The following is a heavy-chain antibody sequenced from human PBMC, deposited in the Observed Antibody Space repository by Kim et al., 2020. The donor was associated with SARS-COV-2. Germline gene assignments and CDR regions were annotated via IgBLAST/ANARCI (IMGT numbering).Heavy chain of an antibody. J-gene: IGHJ6*02. Sequence: GGSLRLSCAASGFTFSNYGMHWVRQVPGQGLVWVAQISGDGRTAGYAGSVRARFTISRDNAKNTLHLQMNSLRVEDTALYYCARGNHYGPEVWGQGTTVTVSS. CDR2: ISGDGRTA. V-gene: IGHV3-74*01. CDR3: ARGNHYGPEV. CDR1: GFTFSNYG.